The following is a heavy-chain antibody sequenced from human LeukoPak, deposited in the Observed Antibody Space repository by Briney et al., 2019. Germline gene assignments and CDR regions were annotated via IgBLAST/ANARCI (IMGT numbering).Heavy chain of an antibody. Sequence: GRSLRLSCAASGFTFRSYGMHWVRQAPGKGLEWVAVISYDGSNKYYADSVKGRFTISRDNSKNTLYLQMNSLRAEDTAVYYCAKDLRVAPLSSSWYFWGQGTLVTVSP. CDR2: ISYDGSNK. V-gene: IGHV3-30*18. D-gene: IGHD6-13*01. J-gene: IGHJ4*02. CDR1: GFTFRSYG. CDR3: AKDLRVAPLSSSWYF.